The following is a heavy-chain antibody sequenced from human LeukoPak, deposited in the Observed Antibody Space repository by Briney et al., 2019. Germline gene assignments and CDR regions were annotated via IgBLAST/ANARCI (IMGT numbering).Heavy chain of an antibody. CDR2: INPNSGGT. CDR3: ARGARAAGTGYYYYGMDV. Sequence: ASVKVSCKASGYTFTGYYMHWVRQAPGQGLEWMGWINPNSGGTNYAQKFQGWVTMTRDTSISTAYMELSRLRSDDTAVYYCARGARAAGTGYYYYGMDVWGRGTTVTVSS. J-gene: IGHJ6*02. CDR1: GYTFTGYY. D-gene: IGHD6-13*01. V-gene: IGHV1-2*04.